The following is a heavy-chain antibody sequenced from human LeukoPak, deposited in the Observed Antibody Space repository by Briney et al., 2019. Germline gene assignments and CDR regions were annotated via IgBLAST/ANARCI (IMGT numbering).Heavy chain of an antibody. J-gene: IGHJ4*02. V-gene: IGHV3-21*01. CDR3: ARDLILNG. Sequence: GGSLRLSCAASGFTFSSYSMNWVRQAPGKGLEWVSSISGSSSYIYYADSVKGRFTISRDNAKNSLYLQMNSLRAEDTAVYYCARDLILNGWGQGTLVTVSS. CDR1: GFTFSSYS. D-gene: IGHD2/OR15-2a*01. CDR2: ISGSSSYI.